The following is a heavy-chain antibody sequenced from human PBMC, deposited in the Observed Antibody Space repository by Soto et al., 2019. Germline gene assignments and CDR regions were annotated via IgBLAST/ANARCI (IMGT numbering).Heavy chain of an antibody. CDR1: GGSISSYY. CDR2: IYYSGGT. J-gene: IGHJ5*02. CDR3: TREQSDDNYFDP. D-gene: IGHD6-19*01. Sequence: NPSETLSLTCTVSGGSISSYYWSWIRQPPGKGLEWIGYIYYSGGTNYNPSLKSRVTISLDKSKSQFSLRLISVTAADTAVYYCTREQSDDNYFDPRGQGTLVTVSS. V-gene: IGHV4-59*01.